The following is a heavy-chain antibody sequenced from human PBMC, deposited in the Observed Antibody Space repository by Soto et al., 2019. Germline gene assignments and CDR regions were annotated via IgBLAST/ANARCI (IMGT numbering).Heavy chain of an antibody. D-gene: IGHD3-10*01. CDR1: GFTFRSYA. CDR3: AKPVYGSGSPDY. CDR2: IAGTGSST. J-gene: IGHJ4*02. Sequence: GGSQRLSCAASGFTFRSYAMSWVRQAPGQGLEWVSGIAGTGSSTYYADSVKGRFTISRDNSENTLYLQVNNLRAEDTAIYYCAKPVYGSGSPDYWGQGTLVTVSS. V-gene: IGHV3-23*01.